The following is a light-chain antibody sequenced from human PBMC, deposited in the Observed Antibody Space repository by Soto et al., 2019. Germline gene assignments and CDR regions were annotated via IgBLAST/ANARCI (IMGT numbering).Light chain of an antibody. CDR2: GAS. CDR3: QQYGSSPWT. V-gene: IGKV3-20*01. Sequence: EIVLTQSPGTLSLSPGERATLSYRASQSVSSSYLAWYQQKPGQAPRLLIYGASSRATGIPDRFSGSGSGTDFTVTISRLEPEEFAVYYCQQYGSSPWTFGQGTKVEIK. CDR1: QSVSSSY. J-gene: IGKJ1*01.